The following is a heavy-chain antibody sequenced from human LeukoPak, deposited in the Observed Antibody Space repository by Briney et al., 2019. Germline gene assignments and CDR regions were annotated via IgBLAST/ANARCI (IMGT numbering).Heavy chain of an antibody. D-gene: IGHD4-17*01. V-gene: IGHV3-30*18. CDR2: ISYDGSKK. J-gene: IGHJ3*02. CDR3: AKRGGTVTASWRAFDI. CDR1: GFTFSNYG. Sequence: GGSLRLSCTPSGFTFSNYGIHWVRQAPGKGLEWVAVISYDGSKKYYADTVEGRFTISRDDSKNTLYLQMNNLRAEDTAVYYCAKRGGTVTASWRAFDIWGQGTMVTVSS.